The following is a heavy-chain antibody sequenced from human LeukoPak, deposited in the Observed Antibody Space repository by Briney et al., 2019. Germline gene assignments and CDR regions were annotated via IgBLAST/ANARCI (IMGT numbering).Heavy chain of an antibody. CDR2: ISGSGGST. CDR1: GFTFSSYA. V-gene: IGHV3-23*01. D-gene: IGHD6-13*01. J-gene: IGHJ4*02. Sequence: GGSLGLSCAASGFTFSSYAMSWVRQAPGKGLEWVSAISGSGGSTYYADSVKGRFTISRDNSKNTLYLQMNSLRAEDTAVYYCAKDFDLIAAAGTGYFDYWGQGTLVTVSS. CDR3: AKDFDLIAAAGTGYFDY.